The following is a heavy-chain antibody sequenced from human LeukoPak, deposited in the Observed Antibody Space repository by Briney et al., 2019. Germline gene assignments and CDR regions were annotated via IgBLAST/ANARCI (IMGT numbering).Heavy chain of an antibody. CDR3: AKLPEYYYDSSGYYFAGFDY. V-gene: IGHV3-23*01. D-gene: IGHD3-22*01. CDR2: ISGSGGST. CDR1: GFTFSNYA. Sequence: GGSLRLSCAASGFTFSNYAMSWVRQAPGKGLEWVSAISGSGGSTYYADSVKGRFTISRDNSKNTLYLQMNSLRAEDTAVYYCAKLPEYYYDSSGYYFAGFDYWGQGTLVTVSS. J-gene: IGHJ4*02.